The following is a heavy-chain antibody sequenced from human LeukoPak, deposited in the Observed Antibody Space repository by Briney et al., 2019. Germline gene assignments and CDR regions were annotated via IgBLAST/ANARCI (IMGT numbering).Heavy chain of an antibody. CDR2: INHSGST. D-gene: IGHD3-10*01. CDR1: GGSFSGYY. Sequence: ASETLSLTCAVHGGSFSGYYWSWIRQPPRKGLEWIGEINHSGSTHYNPSLKSRVTISVDTSKNKFSLKLSSVTAADTTVYYSTRDGGSGSYYIQNWCDPGGKGTLVSVSS. J-gene: IGHJ5*02. V-gene: IGHV4-34*01. CDR3: TRDGGSGSYYIQNWCDP.